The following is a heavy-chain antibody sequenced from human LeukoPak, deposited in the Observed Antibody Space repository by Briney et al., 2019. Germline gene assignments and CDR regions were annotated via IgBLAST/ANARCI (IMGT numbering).Heavy chain of an antibody. CDR3: ARPPYSGIYMDAFDI. CDR2: IYPGDSDT. CDR1: GYSFTSYW. Sequence: GESLQISCKGPGYSFTSYWIGWVRQMPGKGLEWMGIIYPGDSDTRYSPSFQGQVTISADKSISTAYLQWSSLKASDTAMYYCARPPYSGIYMDAFDIWGQGTMVTVSS. D-gene: IGHD1-26*01. V-gene: IGHV5-51*01. J-gene: IGHJ3*02.